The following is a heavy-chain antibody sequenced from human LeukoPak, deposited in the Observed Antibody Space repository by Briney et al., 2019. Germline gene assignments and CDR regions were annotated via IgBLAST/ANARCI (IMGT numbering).Heavy chain of an antibody. CDR1: GFTFSSYG. CDR2: IWYDGSNK. D-gene: IGHD6-19*01. J-gene: IGHJ6*03. V-gene: IGHV3-30*02. CDR3: AKEGRAVAGLFYYYYYYMDV. Sequence: GGSLRLSCAASGFTFSSYGMHWVRQAPGKGLEWVAVIWYDGSNKYYADSVKGRFTISRDNSKNTLYLQMNSLRAEDTAVYYCAKEGRAVAGLFYYYYYYMDVWGKGTTVTVSS.